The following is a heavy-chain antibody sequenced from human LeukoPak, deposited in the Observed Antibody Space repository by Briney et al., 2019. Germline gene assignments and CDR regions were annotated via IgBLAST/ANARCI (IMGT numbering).Heavy chain of an antibody. CDR2: MYSGGST. CDR1: GFTVSSYY. CDR3: ARSYSNHLFGMDV. D-gene: IGHD4-11*01. J-gene: IGHJ6*02. Sequence: PGGSLRLSCAASGFTVSSYYMTWVRQAPRKGLEWVSVMYSGGSTYYADSVKGRVAISRDNSQNTVFLQMNSVRVEDTAVYYCARSYSNHLFGMDVWGQGTAVTVSS. V-gene: IGHV3-66*01.